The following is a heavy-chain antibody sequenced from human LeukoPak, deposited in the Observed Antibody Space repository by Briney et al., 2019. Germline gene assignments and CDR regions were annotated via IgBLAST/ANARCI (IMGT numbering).Heavy chain of an antibody. V-gene: IGHV4-59*08. J-gene: IGHJ4*02. Sequence: SETLSLTCTVSGGSISSYYWTWIRQPPGKGLEWIGYIYYSGSTNYNPSLKSRVTISVDTSKNQFSLKLSSVTAADTAVYYCARLGVSGYDYDYWGQGTLVTVSS. CDR1: GGSISSYY. CDR2: IYYSGST. CDR3: ARLGVSGYDYDY. D-gene: IGHD5-12*01.